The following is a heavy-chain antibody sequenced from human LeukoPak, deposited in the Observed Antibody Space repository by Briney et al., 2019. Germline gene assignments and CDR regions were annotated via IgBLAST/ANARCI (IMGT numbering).Heavy chain of an antibody. V-gene: IGHV3-23*01. CDR1: GFTFSSYA. Sequence: GGSLRLSCAASGFTFSSYAMSWVRQAPGKELEWVSAISGSGGSTYYADSVKGRFTISRDNSKNTLYLQMNSLRAEDTAVYYCAKARGLWLIGSSPTDYWGQGTLVTVSS. CDR2: ISGSGGST. CDR3: AKARGLWLIGSSPTDY. J-gene: IGHJ4*02. D-gene: IGHD5-18*01.